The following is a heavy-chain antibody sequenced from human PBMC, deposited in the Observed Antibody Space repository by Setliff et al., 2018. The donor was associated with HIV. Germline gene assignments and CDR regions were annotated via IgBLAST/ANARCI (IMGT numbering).Heavy chain of an antibody. CDR1: GFTFSGAE. CDR3: LLPCTSGWHNWADP. V-gene: IGHV3-73*01. CDR2: IRSKADKYAT. J-gene: IGHJ5*02. D-gene: IGHD6-19*01. Sequence: GESLKISCAASGFTFSGAEIHWVRQAAGKGLEWVGRIRSKADKYATDYGASAKGRFIISRDDSKKTVYLQMNTLRAEDTAMYYCLLPCTSGWHNWADPWGQGTLVTVSS.